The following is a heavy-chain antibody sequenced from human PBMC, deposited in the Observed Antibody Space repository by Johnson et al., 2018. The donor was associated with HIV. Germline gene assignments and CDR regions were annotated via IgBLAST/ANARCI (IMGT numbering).Heavy chain of an antibody. CDR1: GFTFSSYA. CDR2: ISYDGSNK. CDR3: AKDMGGDRNAFDI. Sequence: QEKLVESGGGVVQPGRSLRLSCAASGFTFSSYAMHWVRQTPGKGLEWVAVISYDGSNKYYADSVKGRFTISRDNSKNTLYLQMNSLRAEDTAVYYCAKDMGGDRNAFDIWGQGTMVTVSS. V-gene: IGHV3-30-3*01. D-gene: IGHD1-26*01. J-gene: IGHJ3*02.